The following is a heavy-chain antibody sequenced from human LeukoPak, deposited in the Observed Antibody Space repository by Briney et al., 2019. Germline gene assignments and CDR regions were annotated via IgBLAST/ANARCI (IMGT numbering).Heavy chain of an antibody. CDR2: ISAYNGNT. V-gene: IGHV1-18*01. CDR3: ARDHPVWHYYDSSGYFFRLPTDDAFDI. J-gene: IGHJ3*02. D-gene: IGHD3-22*01. Sequence: GASVKVSCKASGYTFTSYGISWVRQAPGQGLEWMGWISAYNGNTNYAQKLQGRVTMTTDTSTSTAYMELRSLRSDDTAVYYCARDHPVWHYYDSSGYFFRLPTDDAFDIWGQGTMVTVSS. CDR1: GYTFTSYG.